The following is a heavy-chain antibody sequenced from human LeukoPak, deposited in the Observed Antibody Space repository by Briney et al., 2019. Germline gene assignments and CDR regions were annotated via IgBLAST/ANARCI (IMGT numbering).Heavy chain of an antibody. CDR2: ISYSGST. Sequence: SETLSLTCSVSGGSISSYYWSWIRQPPGKGLEWIGFISYSGSTNYNPPLKRRVTISVDTSKNQFSLKLSSVTAADTAVYYCARDRFWQWLVPRGYWFDPWGQGTLVTVSS. CDR1: GGSISSYY. D-gene: IGHD6-19*01. J-gene: IGHJ5*02. V-gene: IGHV4-59*12. CDR3: ARDRFWQWLVPRGYWFDP.